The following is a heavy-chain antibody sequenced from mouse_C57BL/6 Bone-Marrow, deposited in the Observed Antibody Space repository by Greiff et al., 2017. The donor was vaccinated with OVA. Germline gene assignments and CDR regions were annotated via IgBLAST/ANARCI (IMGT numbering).Heavy chain of an antibody. J-gene: IGHJ3*01. CDR3: AGEGPAWFAY. D-gene: IGHD3-3*01. V-gene: IGHV1-19*01. Sequence: EVQLQESGPVLVKPGASVKMSCKASGYTFTDYYMNWVKQSHGKSLEWIGVINPYNGGTSYNQKFKGKATLTVDKSSSTAYMELNSLTSEDSAVYYCAGEGPAWFAYWGQGTLVTVSA. CDR1: GYTFTDYY. CDR2: INPYNGGT.